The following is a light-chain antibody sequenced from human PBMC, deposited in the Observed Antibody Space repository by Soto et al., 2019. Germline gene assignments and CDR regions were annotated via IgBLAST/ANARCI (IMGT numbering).Light chain of an antibody. CDR2: DVT. CDR3: ISYASINTYV. J-gene: IGLJ1*01. V-gene: IGLV2-14*01. CDR1: SSDVGGYDY. Sequence: QSALTQPASVSGSTGQSITISCTGTSSDVGGYDYGSWYQQHPGKAPKLMIYDVTNRPSGVSNRFSGSKSGNTASLTISGHQAEDDADYYCISYASINTYVFGTGTKLTVL.